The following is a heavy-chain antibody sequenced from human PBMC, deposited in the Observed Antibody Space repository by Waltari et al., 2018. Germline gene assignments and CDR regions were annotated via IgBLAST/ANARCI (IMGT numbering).Heavy chain of an antibody. J-gene: IGHJ5*02. CDR1: GGSISSGGYS. V-gene: IGHV4-30-2*01. CDR3: ARHKGITIFGRGGINWFDP. D-gene: IGHD3-3*01. Sequence: QLQLQESGSGLVKPSQTLSLTCAVSGGSISSGGYSWSWIRQPPGKGLEWIGYIYHSGSTYYNPSLKSRVTISVDRSKNQFSLKLSSVTAADTAVYYCARHKGITIFGRGGINWFDPWGQGTLVTVSS. CDR2: IYHSGST.